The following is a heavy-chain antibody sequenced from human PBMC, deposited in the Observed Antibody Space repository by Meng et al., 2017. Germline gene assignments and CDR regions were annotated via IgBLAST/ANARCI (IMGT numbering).Heavy chain of an antibody. J-gene: IGHJ4*02. CDR2: IFYSGST. Sequence: QLQDWAPVLMVPSWIRSLTCTVSVRSGIGVTCCGSWTRQPPGKGLEWIGYIFYSGSTNYNPSLKSRITMSVDTSKNQFYLKLSSVTAADTAVYYCARYTPIAVDYWGQGTLVTVSS. V-gene: IGHV4-61*01. CDR3: ARYTPIAVDY. D-gene: IGHD6-13*01. CDR1: VRSGIGVTCC.